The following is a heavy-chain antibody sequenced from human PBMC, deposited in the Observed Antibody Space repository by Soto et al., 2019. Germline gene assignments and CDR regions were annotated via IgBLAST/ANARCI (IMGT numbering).Heavy chain of an antibody. V-gene: IGHV5-51*01. J-gene: IGHJ4*02. D-gene: IGHD3-22*01. Sequence: GESLKLSCKGSGYSFTSYWIGWVRQMPGKGLEWMGIIYPGDSDTRYSPSFQGQVTISADKSISTAYLQWSSLKASDTAMYYCARPYYYDSSGSLAFDYWGQGTLVTVSS. CDR2: IYPGDSDT. CDR1: GYSFTSYW. CDR3: ARPYYYDSSGSLAFDY.